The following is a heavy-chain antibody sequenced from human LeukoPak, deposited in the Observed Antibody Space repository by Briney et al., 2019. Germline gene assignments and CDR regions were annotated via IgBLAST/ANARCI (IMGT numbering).Heavy chain of an antibody. CDR2: FIPIFGTA. Sequence: SVKVSCKASGGTFSSYAISWVRQAPGQGLEWMGGFIPIFGTANYAQKFQGRVTITADESTSTAYMELSSLRSEDTAVYYCARGSAGATGCLDYWGQGTLVTVSS. CDR3: ARGSAGATGCLDY. J-gene: IGHJ4*02. CDR1: GGTFSSYA. V-gene: IGHV1-69*13. D-gene: IGHD1-26*01.